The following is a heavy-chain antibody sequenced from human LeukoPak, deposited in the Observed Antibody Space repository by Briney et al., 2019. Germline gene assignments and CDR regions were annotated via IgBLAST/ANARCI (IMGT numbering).Heavy chain of an antibody. D-gene: IGHD1-14*01. J-gene: IGHJ4*02. V-gene: IGHV3-53*01. CDR2: IYSGGST. Sequence: PGRSLRLSCAASGFTVSSNYMSWVRQAPGKGLEWVSVIYSGGSTYYADSVKGRFTISRDNSKNTMYLQMNSLRAEDTAVYYCARDRNYYFDYWGQGTLVTVSS. CDR1: GFTVSSNY. CDR3: ARDRNYYFDY.